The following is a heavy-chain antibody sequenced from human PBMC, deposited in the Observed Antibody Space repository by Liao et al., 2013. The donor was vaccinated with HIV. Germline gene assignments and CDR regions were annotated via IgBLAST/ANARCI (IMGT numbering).Heavy chain of an antibody. CDR2: IYYRGST. D-gene: IGHD3-3*01. J-gene: IGHJ4*02. Sequence: QVQQQESGPRLVKPSETLSLTCTVSDDSFRSYSWSWIRQPPGKGLEWIGQIYYRGSTNYNPSFKTRVTISVDTSKTQFSLKLRSVTAADTAVYFCARVAFWSGYSIDFWGQGSLVTVSS. CDR1: DDSFRSYS. CDR3: ARVAFWSGYSIDF. V-gene: IGHV4-59*01.